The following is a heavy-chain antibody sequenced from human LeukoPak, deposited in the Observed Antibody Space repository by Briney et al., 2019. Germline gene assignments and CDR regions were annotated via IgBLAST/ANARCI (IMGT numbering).Heavy chain of an antibody. CDR3: AKDVYGDYGGLVY. Sequence: PGGSLRLSCAASGFTFSRYAMTWVRQAPGKGLEWVSAFSGSAGSTYYADSVKGRFTISRDNSKNTLYLQMNSLRAEDTAVYYCAKDVYGDYGGLVYWGQGTLVTVSS. V-gene: IGHV3-23*01. CDR2: FSGSAGST. CDR1: GFTFSRYA. D-gene: IGHD4-17*01. J-gene: IGHJ4*02.